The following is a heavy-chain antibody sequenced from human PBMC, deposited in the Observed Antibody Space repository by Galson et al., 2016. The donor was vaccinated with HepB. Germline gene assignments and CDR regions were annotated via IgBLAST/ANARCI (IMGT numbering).Heavy chain of an antibody. D-gene: IGHD6-6*01. Sequence: SVKVSCKASGNTFITYHMHWVRKAPGQGLEWMGIINPSSGTASSAQKFQGRITMTRDTSTTTVYLELHSLGSDDTAVDYGAINIPRPARGLLDYWGRGTLVTVSS. CDR2: INPSSGTA. CDR3: AINIPRPARGLLDY. V-gene: IGHV1-46*01. CDR1: GNTFITYH. J-gene: IGHJ4*02.